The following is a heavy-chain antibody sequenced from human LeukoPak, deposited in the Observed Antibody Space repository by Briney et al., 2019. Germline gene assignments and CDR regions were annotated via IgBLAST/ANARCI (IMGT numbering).Heavy chain of an antibody. Sequence: GGSLRLSCTASGFTFGDYAMSWVRQAPGKGLEWVGFIRSKASGGTTEYTASVKGRFTISRDDSKSIAYLQMNSLIAEDTAVYYCTRGYSIDYWGQGTQVTVSS. J-gene: IGHJ4*02. D-gene: IGHD4-11*01. CDR3: TRGYSIDY. CDR1: GFTFGDYA. CDR2: IRSKASGGTT. V-gene: IGHV3-49*04.